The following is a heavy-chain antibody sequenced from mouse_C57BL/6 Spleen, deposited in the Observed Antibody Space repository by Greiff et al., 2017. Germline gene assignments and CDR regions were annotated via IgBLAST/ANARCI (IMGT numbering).Heavy chain of an antibody. Sequence: QVQLQQSGAELVKPGASVKISCKASGYAFSSYWMNWVKQRPGKGLEWIGQIYPGDGDTNYNGKFKGKATLTADKSSSTAYMQLSSLTSEDSAVYFWARGLLWLRRETSPYAMDYWGQGTSVTVSS. D-gene: IGHD2-2*01. J-gene: IGHJ4*01. CDR2: IYPGDGDT. V-gene: IGHV1-80*01. CDR1: GYAFSSYW. CDR3: ARGLLWLRRETSPYAMDY.